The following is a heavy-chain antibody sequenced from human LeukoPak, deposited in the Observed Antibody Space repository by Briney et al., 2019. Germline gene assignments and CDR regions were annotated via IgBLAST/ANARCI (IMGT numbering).Heavy chain of an antibody. CDR2: ISAYNGNT. J-gene: IGHJ6*04. CDR3: ARGGGYYGSGNV. CDR1: GYTFTNYG. D-gene: IGHD3-10*01. Sequence: ASVKVSCKASGYTFTNYGFNWVRQAPGQGLEWMGWISAYNGNTDYTQKLQSRITMTTDTSTSTAYMELSSLRSEDTAVYYCARGGGYYGSGNVWGKGTTVTISS. V-gene: IGHV1-18*01.